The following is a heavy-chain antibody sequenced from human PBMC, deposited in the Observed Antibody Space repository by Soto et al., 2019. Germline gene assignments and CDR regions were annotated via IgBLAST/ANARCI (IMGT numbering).Heavy chain of an antibody. CDR1: GFSFSSYA. D-gene: IGHD3-10*01. CDR3: AKVWVRVSGNSPLYFDP. V-gene: IGHV3-23*04. CDR2: ISGRGGST. Sequence: EVQLAESGGGFVQPGGSLRLSCAASGFSFSSYAMSWVRQAPGKGLEWFSGISGRGGSTYYADSMKGRFTISRDNSKNALYLDINSLSVEDTGLYYWAKVWVRVSGNSPLYFDPWGQRTLVTVSS. J-gene: IGHJ4*01.